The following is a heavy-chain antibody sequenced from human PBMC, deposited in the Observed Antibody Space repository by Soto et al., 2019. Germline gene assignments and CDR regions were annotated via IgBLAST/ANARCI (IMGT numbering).Heavy chain of an antibody. D-gene: IGHD4-4*01. J-gene: IGHJ4*02. Sequence: EVQLLESGGRLVGPGGSLRLSCSASGFSFNNYGMSWVRQGPGKGLEWVSSISPSGGSTYYSDSVKGRFTSSRDNSKNMLYLQMSRLRAEDTGVFYCAKYARVRLTTGFDYWGQGTLVAVYS. V-gene: IGHV3-23*01. CDR1: GFSFNNYG. CDR2: ISPSGGST. CDR3: AKYARVRLTTGFDY.